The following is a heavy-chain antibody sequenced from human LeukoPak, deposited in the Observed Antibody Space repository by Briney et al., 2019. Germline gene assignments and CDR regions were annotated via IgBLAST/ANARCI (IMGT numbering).Heavy chain of an antibody. CDR1: GFTFSSYA. CDR2: ISGSGGST. J-gene: IGHJ5*02. Sequence: GGSLRLSCAASGFTFSSYAMSWVRQAPGKGREWVSAISGSGGSTYYAASVKGRFTISRDNSKNTLYLQMNSLRAEDTAVYYCAKDSNYYDSSGYYYSWGQGTLVTVSS. V-gene: IGHV3-23*01. CDR3: AKDSNYYDSSGYYYS. D-gene: IGHD3-22*01.